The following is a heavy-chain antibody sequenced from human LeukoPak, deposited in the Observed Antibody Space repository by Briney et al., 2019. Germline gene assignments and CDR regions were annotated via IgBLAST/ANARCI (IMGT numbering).Heavy chain of an antibody. CDR1: GYSFTSYW. CDR3: ARTSSYQWLSFDY. CDR2: IYPGDSDT. V-gene: IGHV5-51*01. D-gene: IGHD6-19*01. Sequence: GESLKISCKGSGYSFTSYWIGWVRQMPGKGLEWMGIIYPGDSDTRYSPSFQGQVNIPADKSNSTAYLQWSSLKASDTAMYYCARTSSYQWLSFDYWGQGTLVTVSS. J-gene: IGHJ4*02.